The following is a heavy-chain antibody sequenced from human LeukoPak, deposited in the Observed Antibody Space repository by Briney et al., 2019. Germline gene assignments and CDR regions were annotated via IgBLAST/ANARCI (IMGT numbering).Heavy chain of an antibody. V-gene: IGHV1-18*01. CDR1: GGTFSSYA. CDR2: ISAYNGNT. D-gene: IGHD3-9*01. CDR3: ARERDDILTGDFDY. J-gene: IGHJ4*02. Sequence: GASVKVSCKASGGTFSSYAISWVRQAPGQGLEWMGWISAYNGNTNYAQKLQGRVTMTTDTSTSTAYMELRSLRSDDTAVYYCARERDDILTGDFDYWGQGTLVTVSS.